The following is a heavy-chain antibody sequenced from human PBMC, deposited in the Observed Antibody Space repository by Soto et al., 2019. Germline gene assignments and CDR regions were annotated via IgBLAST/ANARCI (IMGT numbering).Heavy chain of an antibody. CDR1: GYTFTSYC. Sequence: QVQLVQSGAEVKKPGASVKVSCKASGYTFTSYCISWVRQAPGQGLEWMGWISAYNGNTNYAQKLQGRVTMTTDTSTSTAYMELRSLRSDDTAVYYCARHTIFGVFGEANDQTWDVYFDYWGQGTLVTVSS. D-gene: IGHD3-3*01. V-gene: IGHV1-18*01. CDR2: ISAYNGNT. CDR3: ARHTIFGVFGEANDQTWDVYFDY. J-gene: IGHJ4*02.